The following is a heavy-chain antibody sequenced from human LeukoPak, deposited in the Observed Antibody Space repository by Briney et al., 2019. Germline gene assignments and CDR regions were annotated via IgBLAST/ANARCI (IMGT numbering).Heavy chain of an antibody. Sequence: SVKVSCKASGGTFSSYAISWVRQAPGQGLEWMGRIIPILGIANYAQKFQGRVTTTADKSTSTAYMELSSLRSEDTAVYYCARENGGYFDYWGQGTLVTVSS. D-gene: IGHD3-10*01. CDR2: IIPILGIA. CDR3: ARENGGYFDY. CDR1: GGTFSSYA. J-gene: IGHJ4*02. V-gene: IGHV1-69*04.